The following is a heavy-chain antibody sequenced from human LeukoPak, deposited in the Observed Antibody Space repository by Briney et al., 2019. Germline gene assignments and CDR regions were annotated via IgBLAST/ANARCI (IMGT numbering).Heavy chain of an antibody. CDR2: IYYSGST. D-gene: IGHD6-13*01. V-gene: IGHV4-59*08. Sequence: SETLSLTCTVSGGSISSYYWNWIRQPPGKGLEWIGYIYYSGSTNYNPSLKSRVTISVDTSKNQFSLKLGSVTAADTAVYYCASLEQQPAFFDYYYYYGMDVWGQGITVTVSS. J-gene: IGHJ6*02. CDR3: ASLEQQPAFFDYYYYYGMDV. CDR1: GGSISSYY.